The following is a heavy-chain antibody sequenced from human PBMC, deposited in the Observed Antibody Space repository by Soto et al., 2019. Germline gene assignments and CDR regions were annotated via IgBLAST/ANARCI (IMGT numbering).Heavy chain of an antibody. CDR2: ISAFNGNT. CDR3: ARGPPNWFDP. V-gene: IGHV1-18*01. Sequence: QVQLVQSGAEVKQPGASVKVSCRASGYTFISYGITWVRQVPGQGLEWMGWISAFNGNTYYAQKLQDRVTMTTDTSTSTAYMEVRSLRSDDTAVYYCARGPPNWFDPWGQGTLVTVSS. CDR1: GYTFISYG. J-gene: IGHJ5*02.